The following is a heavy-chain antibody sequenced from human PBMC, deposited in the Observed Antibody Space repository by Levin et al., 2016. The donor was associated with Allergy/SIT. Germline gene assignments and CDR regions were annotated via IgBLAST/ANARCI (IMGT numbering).Heavy chain of an antibody. D-gene: IGHD3-22*01. V-gene: IGHV3-23*01. CDR1: GFTFSNYA. CDR2: ISASGANT. J-gene: IGHJ4*02. Sequence: GESLKISCAASGFTFSNYAMSWVRQAPGKGLEWVSGISASGANTYYADSVKGRFTISRDNSKNTLYLQMNSLRAEDTAVYYCAVLYDSSGYYYGLWGQGTLVTVSS. CDR3: AVLYDSSGYYYGL.